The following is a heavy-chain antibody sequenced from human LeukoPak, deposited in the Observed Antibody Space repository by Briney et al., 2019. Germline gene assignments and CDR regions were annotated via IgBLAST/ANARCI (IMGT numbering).Heavy chain of an antibody. J-gene: IGHJ3*02. CDR2: IRSSSITI. V-gene: IGHV3-48*02. CDR1: GFTFSSYS. Sequence: PGGSLRLSCAASGFTFSSYSMNWVRQAPGKGLEWVSYIRSSSITIYYADSVKGRFTISRDNAKNSLYLQMNSMRDEDTAVYYCARGAKYYDILTGYIPAAAFDIWGQGTMVTVSS. CDR3: ARGAKYYDILTGYIPAAAFDI. D-gene: IGHD3-9*01.